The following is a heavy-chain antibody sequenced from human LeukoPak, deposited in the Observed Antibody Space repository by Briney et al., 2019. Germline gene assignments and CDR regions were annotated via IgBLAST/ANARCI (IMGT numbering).Heavy chain of an antibody. Sequence: GGSLRLVCVASGFTFSKYWMSWVRQAPGKWLGWVAKIKKDGSEKYYVVSLKGRLTISRDNAKNSLYLQMNRLRAEDTAVYYCARTDGIAAAHFDNWGQGTLVTVCS. V-gene: IGHV3-7*01. D-gene: IGHD6-13*01. J-gene: IGHJ4*02. CDR3: ARTDGIAAAHFDN. CDR2: IKKDGSEK. CDR1: GFTFSKYW.